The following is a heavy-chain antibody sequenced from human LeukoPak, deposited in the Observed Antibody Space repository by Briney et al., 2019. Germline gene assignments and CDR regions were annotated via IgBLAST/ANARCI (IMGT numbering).Heavy chain of an antibody. CDR1: GGSISSGGYY. CDR2: IYYSGST. Sequence: PSETLSLTCTVSGGSISSGGYYWSWIRQHPGKGLEWIGYIYYSGSTYYNPSLKSRVTMSVDTSENQFSLKLSSVTAADTAVYYCATTVGSYFDYWRPGTLVTVSS. J-gene: IGHJ4*02. D-gene: IGHD3-16*01. V-gene: IGHV4-31*03. CDR3: ATTVGSYFDY.